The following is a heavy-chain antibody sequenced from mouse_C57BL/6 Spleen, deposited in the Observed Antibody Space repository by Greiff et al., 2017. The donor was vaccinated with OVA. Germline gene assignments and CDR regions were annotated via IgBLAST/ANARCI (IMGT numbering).Heavy chain of an antibody. J-gene: IGHJ2*01. CDR3: ARCLTGLFDY. D-gene: IGHD2-13*01. V-gene: IGHV1-76*01. Sequence: QVQLQQSGAELVRPGASVKLSCKASGYTFTDYYINWVKQRPGQGLEWIARIYPGSGNTYYNEKFKGKATLTAEKSSSTAYMQLSSLTSEDSAVYFCARCLTGLFDYWGQGTTLTVSS. CDR1: GYTFTDYY. CDR2: IYPGSGNT.